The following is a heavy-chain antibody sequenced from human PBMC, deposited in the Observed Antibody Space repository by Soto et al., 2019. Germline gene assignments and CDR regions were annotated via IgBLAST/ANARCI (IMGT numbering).Heavy chain of an antibody. J-gene: IGHJ4*02. V-gene: IGHV3-23*04. CDR3: AKDSSGDYVWGSYRTYFDY. CDR2: ISGSGGST. Sequence: EVQLVESGGGLVQPGRSLRLSCAASGFTFDDYAMHWVRQAPGKGLEWVSGISGSGGSTYYADSVKGRFTISRDNSKNTLYLQMNSLRAEDTAVYYCAKDSSGDYVWGSYRTYFDYWGQGTLVTVSS. D-gene: IGHD3-16*02. CDR1: GFTFDDYA.